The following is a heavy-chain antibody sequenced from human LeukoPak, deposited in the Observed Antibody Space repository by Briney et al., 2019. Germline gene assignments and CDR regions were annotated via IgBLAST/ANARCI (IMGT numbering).Heavy chain of an antibody. Sequence: GGSLRVSCAASGFTFSNYAMSWVRQAPGKGLEWVSVIYSGGSTYYADSVKGRFTISRDNSKNTLYLQMNSLRAEDTAVYYCARGSSWYYWGQGTLVTVSS. J-gene: IGHJ4*02. V-gene: IGHV3-66*01. CDR2: IYSGGST. CDR1: GFTFSNYA. CDR3: ARGSSWYY. D-gene: IGHD6-13*01.